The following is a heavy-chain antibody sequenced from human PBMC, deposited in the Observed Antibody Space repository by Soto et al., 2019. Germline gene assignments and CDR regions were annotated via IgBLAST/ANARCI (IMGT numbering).Heavy chain of an antibody. V-gene: IGHV1-2*02. J-gene: IGHJ4*02. CDR3: ARNYYDSSDRDYLDY. CDR1: GYTFTSYA. D-gene: IGHD3-22*01. Sequence: ASVKVSCKASGYTFTSYAMHWVRQAPGQRLEWMGWINPITGGTNYAPKFQGRVTMTRDTSITTAYMELSRLRSDDTAVYYCARNYYDSSDRDYLDYWGQGTPVTVSS. CDR2: INPITGGT.